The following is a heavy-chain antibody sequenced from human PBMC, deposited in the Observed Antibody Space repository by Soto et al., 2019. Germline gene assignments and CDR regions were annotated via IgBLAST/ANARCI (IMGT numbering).Heavy chain of an antibody. CDR1: GLTVSNNY. D-gene: IGHD1-26*01. V-gene: IGHV3-53*01. CDR2: IYNVGSA. Sequence: VGSLRLSCAASGLTVSNNYMSWVRQAPGKGLEWVSVIYNVGSAYYADSVKGRFTISRDNSKNTLYLQMNSLRAEDTAVYYCARDSEGDSLFDPWGQGTLVTASS. J-gene: IGHJ5*02. CDR3: ARDSEGDSLFDP.